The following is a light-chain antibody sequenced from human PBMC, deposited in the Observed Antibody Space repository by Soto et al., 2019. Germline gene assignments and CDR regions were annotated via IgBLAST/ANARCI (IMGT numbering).Light chain of an antibody. Sequence: QSALTQPASVSGSPGQSITFSCTGTNSDVGGYNFVSWYQQHPGKAPKVMIYDVTNRPSGVSNRFSGSKSGNTASLTISGLQAEDEADYYCSSFTSSTTVLFGGGTKLTVL. J-gene: IGLJ2*01. CDR3: SSFTSSTTVL. CDR2: DVT. CDR1: NSDVGGYNF. V-gene: IGLV2-14*01.